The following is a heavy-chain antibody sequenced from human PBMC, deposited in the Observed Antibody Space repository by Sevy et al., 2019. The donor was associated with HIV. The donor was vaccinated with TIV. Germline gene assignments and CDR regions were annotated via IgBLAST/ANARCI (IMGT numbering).Heavy chain of an antibody. J-gene: IGHJ4*02. CDR3: AHETFGRFES. CDR1: GFTFSANW. D-gene: IGHD3-16*01. V-gene: IGHV3-7*01. Sequence: GSLRLSCAASGFTFSANWMNWDRQAPGKGLEWVANIKGDGSDKHYVDSVEGRFTISRDNAKNLLYLQMNSLRVEDTAVYYCAHETFGRFESWGQRTLVTVSS. CDR2: IKGDGSDK.